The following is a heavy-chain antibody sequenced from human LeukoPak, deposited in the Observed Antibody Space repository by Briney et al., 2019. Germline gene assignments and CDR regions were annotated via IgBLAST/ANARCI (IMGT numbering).Heavy chain of an antibody. V-gene: IGHV3-23*01. CDR2: ISGSGGST. CDR1: GFTFSSYA. Sequence: GGSLRLSCAASGFTFSSYAMSWVRQAPGKGLEWVSAISGSGGSTYYADSVKGRFTISRDNSKNTLYLQMNSLRAEDTAVYYCAKDYLRYFAVGVYYFDYWGQGTLVTVSS. J-gene: IGHJ4*02. D-gene: IGHD3-9*01. CDR3: AKDYLRYFAVGVYYFDY.